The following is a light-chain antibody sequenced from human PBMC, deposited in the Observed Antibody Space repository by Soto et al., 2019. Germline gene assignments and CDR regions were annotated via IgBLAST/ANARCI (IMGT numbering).Light chain of an antibody. J-gene: IGLJ2*01. Sequence: QSVLTQPPSASGTPGQRVTISCSGSSSNIGSNTVNWYQQLPGTAPKLLIYSNNQRPSGVPDRFSGSKSGTSASLAISGLQSDDEDDYYCAAWDDSLDGHVVFGGGTRLTVL. V-gene: IGLV1-44*01. CDR3: AAWDDSLDGHVV. CDR1: SSNIGSNT. CDR2: SNN.